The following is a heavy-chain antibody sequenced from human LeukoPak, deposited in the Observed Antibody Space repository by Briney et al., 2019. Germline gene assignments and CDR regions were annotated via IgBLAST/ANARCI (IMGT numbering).Heavy chain of an antibody. Sequence: ASVKVSCKASGYTFTSYGISWVRQAPGQGLEWMGWISAYNGNTNYAQKLQGRVTMTTDTSTSTAYMELRSLRSEDTAVYYCARGPSLGGSYTYFDYWGQGTLVTVSS. D-gene: IGHD1-26*01. CDR1: GYTFTSYG. V-gene: IGHV1-18*01. CDR3: ARGPSLGGSYTYFDY. CDR2: ISAYNGNT. J-gene: IGHJ4*02.